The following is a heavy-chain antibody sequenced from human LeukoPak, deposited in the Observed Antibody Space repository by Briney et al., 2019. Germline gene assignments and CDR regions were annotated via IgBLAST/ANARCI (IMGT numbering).Heavy chain of an antibody. CDR3: AREGRGVGAYYFDY. V-gene: IGHV4-59*01. Sequence: SETLSLTCTVSGGSISSYYWSWIRQPPGKGLEWIGYIYYSGSTNYNPSLKSRVTISVGTSKNQFSLKLSSVTAADTAVYYCAREGRGVGAYYFDYWGQGTLVTVSS. CDR1: GGSISSYY. D-gene: IGHD1-26*01. J-gene: IGHJ4*02. CDR2: IYYSGST.